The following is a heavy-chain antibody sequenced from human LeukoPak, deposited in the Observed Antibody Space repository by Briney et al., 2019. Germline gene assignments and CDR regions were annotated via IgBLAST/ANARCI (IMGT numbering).Heavy chain of an antibody. V-gene: IGHV3-74*01. CDR3: AAGPAGNGHLSSY. CDR1: GFTFSNYW. CDR2: INGDGNNV. Sequence: PGGSLRLSCAASGFTFSNYWLHWVRQVPGKGLMWVSRINGDGNNVNYADSVKGRFTTSRDNAKNTLYLQMNSLRAEDTAIYYCAAGPAGNGHLSSYWGQGTRVTVSS. J-gene: IGHJ4*02. D-gene: IGHD1-1*01.